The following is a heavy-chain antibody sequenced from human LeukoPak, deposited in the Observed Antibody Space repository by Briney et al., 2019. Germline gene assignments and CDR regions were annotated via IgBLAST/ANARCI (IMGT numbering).Heavy chain of an antibody. D-gene: IGHD2/OR15-2a*01. CDR3: ATDPSNRPFDI. CDR2: ISYTGST. CDR1: GGSISSGDYF. J-gene: IGHJ3*02. Sequence: SQTLSLTCTVSGGSISSGDYFWSWIRQPPGKGLEWIGYISYTGSTYYNPSLRSRLTISLDTSKNQFSPNPSSVTAADTAVYYCATDPSNRPFDIWGQGTMVTVSS. V-gene: IGHV4-30-4*01.